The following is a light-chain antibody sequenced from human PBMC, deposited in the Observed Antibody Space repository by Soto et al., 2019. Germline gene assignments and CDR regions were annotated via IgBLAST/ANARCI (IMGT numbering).Light chain of an antibody. J-gene: IGLJ3*02. V-gene: IGLV2-14*01. CDR3: CSYPSSSIRV. CDR1: SSDVPGYTP. CDR2: EVR. Sequence: QSVLTQPASVSGSPGQSITISCTGTSSDVPGYTPVSWYQQHPGKAPKLIIYEVRNRPSGVSNRLSGSKSGNTASLTISGLQADDEADYYCCSYPSSSIRVFGGGTKVTVL.